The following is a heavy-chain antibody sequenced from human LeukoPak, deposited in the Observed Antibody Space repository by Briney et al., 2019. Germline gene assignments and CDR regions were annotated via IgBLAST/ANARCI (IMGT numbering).Heavy chain of an antibody. V-gene: IGHV1-46*01. D-gene: IGHD6-19*01. CDR2: INPSGGST. CDR1: GYTFTSYY. CDR3: ARERGIAVSNRRESYFEH. Sequence: ASVKVSCKASGYTFTSYYMHWVRQAPGQGLEWMGIINPSGGSTSYAQKFQGRVTMTRDTSTSTVYMELSSLRSEDTAVYYCARERGIAVSNRRESYFEHWGQGTLVTVSS. J-gene: IGHJ4*02.